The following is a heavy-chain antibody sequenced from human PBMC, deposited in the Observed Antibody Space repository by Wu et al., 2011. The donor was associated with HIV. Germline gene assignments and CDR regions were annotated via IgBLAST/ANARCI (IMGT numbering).Heavy chain of an antibody. CDR3: ASVRCHVDHCYFPLLGTAFDI. V-gene: IGHV1-18*01. D-gene: IGHD2-15*01. CDR1: GDTFSTYG. J-gene: IGHJ3*02. CDR2: INGYNGNS. Sequence: QVQLVQSGAEVKKPGSSVKVSCKASGDTFSTYGINWVRQAPGQGLEWLGWINGYNGNSRYRQNFQDRVSMSTDSATTTAYMELRSLRSDDTAVYYCASVRCHVDHCYFPLLGTAFDIWGQGTMVTVSS.